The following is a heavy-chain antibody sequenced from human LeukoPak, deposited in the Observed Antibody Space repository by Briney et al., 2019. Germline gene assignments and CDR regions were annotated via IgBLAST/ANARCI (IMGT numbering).Heavy chain of an antibody. CDR3: ARDWPTGYCSSTSCLDAFDI. J-gene: IGHJ3*02. Sequence: ASVKVSCKASGYTFTSYAMNWVRQAPGQGLEWMGWINPNTGNPTYAQGFTGRFVFSLDTSVSTAYLQISSLKAEDTAVYYCARDWPTGYCSSTSCLDAFDIWGQGTMVTVSS. D-gene: IGHD2-2*01. CDR2: INPNTGNP. V-gene: IGHV7-4-1*02. CDR1: GYTFTSYA.